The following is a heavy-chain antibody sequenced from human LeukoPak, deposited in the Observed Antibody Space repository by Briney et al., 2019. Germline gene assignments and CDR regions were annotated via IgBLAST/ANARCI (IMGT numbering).Heavy chain of an antibody. D-gene: IGHD1/OR15-1a*01. CDR3: ARVLGRLPNTDY. Sequence: SETLSLTCSVSGGSISSYYWSWIRQPAGKGLEWIGRIYTSGSTNYNPSLKSRVTISVDKSKNQFSLKLSSVTAADTAVYYCARVLGRLPNTDYWGQGTLVTVSS. CDR2: IYTSGST. CDR1: GGSISSYY. J-gene: IGHJ4*02. V-gene: IGHV4-4*07.